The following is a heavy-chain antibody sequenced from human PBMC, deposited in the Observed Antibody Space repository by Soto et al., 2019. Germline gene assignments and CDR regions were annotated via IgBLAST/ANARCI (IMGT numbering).Heavy chain of an antibody. CDR3: AKGYSTGWSEGYFDY. V-gene: IGHV3-23*01. J-gene: IGHJ4*02. Sequence: GGSLRLSCAASGFTFSTYAMVWVRQAPGKGLEWVSSISGTLSTYYADSVKGQFTISRDNSKNTLYLQINSLRPDDTAVYFCAKGYSTGWSEGYFDYWGQGARSPSPQ. D-gene: IGHD6-19*01. CDR2: ISGTLST. CDR1: GFTFSTYA.